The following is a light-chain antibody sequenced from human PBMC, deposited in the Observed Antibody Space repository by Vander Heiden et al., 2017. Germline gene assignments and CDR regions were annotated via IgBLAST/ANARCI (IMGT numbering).Light chain of an antibody. J-gene: IGLJ1*01. Sequence: SYVLPPPPSVSVAPGQTASLTCGGNNIGSLPVHWYQRKPGQAAVLVVYDDTHRPSGIPERFSGSNSRNTATLTISRVEAGDEADYYCQVWDSDSDHFVFGTGTQVTVL. CDR1: NIGSLP. CDR2: DDT. CDR3: QVWDSDSDHFV. V-gene: IGLV3-21*02.